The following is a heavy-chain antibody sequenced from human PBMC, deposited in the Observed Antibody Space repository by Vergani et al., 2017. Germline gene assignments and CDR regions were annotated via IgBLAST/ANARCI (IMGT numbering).Heavy chain of an antibody. CDR3: AEDPRVREAPGGRFEY. V-gene: IGHV7-4-1*02. Sequence: QVQLVQSGSELKKPGASVKVSCKASGYTFTTYAMNWVRQAPGQGLEWMGWINTNTGNPTYAPGFTGRFVFSLDTSVSTTYLHISSLEPEDTAVYYCAEDPRVREAPGGRFEYWGQGTLVTVSS. CDR2: INTNTGNP. J-gene: IGHJ4*02. CDR1: GYTFTTYA. D-gene: IGHD3-10*01.